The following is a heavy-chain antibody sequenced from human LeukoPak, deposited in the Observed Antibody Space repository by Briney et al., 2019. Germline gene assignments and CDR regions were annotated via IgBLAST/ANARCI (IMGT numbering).Heavy chain of an antibody. CDR3: AKGQIVVPAAILDY. Sequence: PGRSLRLSCAASGFTFSSYAMSWVRQAPGKGLEWVSAISGSGGSTYYADSVKGRFTISRDNSKNTLYLQMNSLRAEDTAVYYCAKGQIVVPAAILDYWGQGTLVTVSS. V-gene: IGHV3-23*01. D-gene: IGHD2-2*02. CDR1: GFTFSSYA. J-gene: IGHJ4*02. CDR2: ISGSGGST.